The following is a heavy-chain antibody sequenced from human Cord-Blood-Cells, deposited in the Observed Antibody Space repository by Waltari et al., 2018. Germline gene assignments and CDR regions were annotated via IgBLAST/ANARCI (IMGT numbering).Heavy chain of an antibody. Sequence: QLQLQESGPGLVKPSETLSLTCTVSGGSISSSSYYWGWIRQPPGKGLGWIGSIYSSGSTYYNPSLKSRVTISVDTSKNQFSLKLSSVTAADTAVYYCARRIAAAAWYFDLWGRGTLVTVSS. V-gene: IGHV4-39*01. CDR2: IYSSGST. D-gene: IGHD6-13*01. CDR3: ARRIAAAAWYFDL. J-gene: IGHJ2*01. CDR1: GGSISSSSYY.